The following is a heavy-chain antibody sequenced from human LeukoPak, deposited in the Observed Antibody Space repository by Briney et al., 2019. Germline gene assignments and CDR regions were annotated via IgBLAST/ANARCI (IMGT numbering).Heavy chain of an antibody. CDR1: GYSFTNYW. D-gene: IGHD6-13*01. J-gene: IGHJ4*02. CDR2: IYPGDSDT. CDR3: ARHSGGSRWIYFDY. V-gene: IGHV5-51*01. Sequence: GESLMISCKGSGYSFTNYWIGWVRQMPGKGLEWMGIIYPGDSDTEYGPSFQGQVTISADKSISTAYLQWSSLKASDTATYYCARHSGGSRWIYFDYWGQGTLVTVSS.